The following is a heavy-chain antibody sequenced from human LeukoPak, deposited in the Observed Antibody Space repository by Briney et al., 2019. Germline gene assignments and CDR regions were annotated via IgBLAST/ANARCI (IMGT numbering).Heavy chain of an antibody. J-gene: IGHJ5*02. CDR2: INPSGGST. Sequence: ASVKVSCKASGYTFTSYYMHWVRQAPGQGLEWMGIINPSGGSTNYAQKFQGRVTMTRDTSTSTVYMELSSLRSEDTAVYYCARGGVTTVTTLLLRHWFDPWGQGTLVTVSS. V-gene: IGHV1-46*01. CDR1: GYTFTSYY. CDR3: ARGGVTTVTTLLLRHWFDP. D-gene: IGHD4-17*01.